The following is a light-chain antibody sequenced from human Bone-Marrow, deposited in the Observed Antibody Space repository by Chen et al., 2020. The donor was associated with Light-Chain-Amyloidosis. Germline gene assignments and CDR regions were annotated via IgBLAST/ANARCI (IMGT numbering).Light chain of an antibody. J-gene: IGLJ2*01. CDR3: QSADSSGTYEVI. Sequence: SYELTQPPSVSVSPGQTSRITCSGDDLPTKYAYWYQQKPGQAPVLVIHRDTERPSGISERFCGSSSGTTATLPISGVQAEDEADYHCQSADSSGTYEVIFGGGTKLTV. CDR2: RDT. CDR1: DLPTKY. V-gene: IGLV3-25*03.